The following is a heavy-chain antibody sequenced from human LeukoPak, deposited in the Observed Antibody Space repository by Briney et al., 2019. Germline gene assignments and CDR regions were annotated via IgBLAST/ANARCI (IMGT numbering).Heavy chain of an antibody. CDR3: ARASTTVPNLLDY. V-gene: IGHV3-23*01. Sequence: GGSLRLSCAASGFTFSSYAMNWVRQAPGKGLEWVSFISSIGSSTYYADSVKGRFTISRDNSKNTLYLQTSSLGVDDTAVYYCARASTTVPNLLDYWGQGALVSVSS. CDR2: ISSIGSST. CDR1: GFTFSSYA. D-gene: IGHD4-17*01. J-gene: IGHJ4*02.